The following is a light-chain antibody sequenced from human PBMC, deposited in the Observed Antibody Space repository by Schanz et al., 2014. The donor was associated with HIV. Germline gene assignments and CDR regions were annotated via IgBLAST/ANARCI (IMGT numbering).Light chain of an antibody. CDR3: SSYGGNYNLL. V-gene: IGLV2-11*01. CDR1: SGDVGIYNY. J-gene: IGLJ2*01. Sequence: QSALTQPRSVSGSPGQSVTISCTGASGDVGIYNYVSWYQQPPGKAPKLLIYDITKRPSGVPDRFSGSKSGNTASLTVSGLQTEDEADYYCSSYGGNYNLLFGGGTKLTVL. CDR2: DIT.